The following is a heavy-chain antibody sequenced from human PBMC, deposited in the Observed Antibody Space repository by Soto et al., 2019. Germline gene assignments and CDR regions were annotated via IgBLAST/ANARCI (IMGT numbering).Heavy chain of an antibody. CDR1: GYALTSYY. J-gene: IGHJ5*02. Sequence: GASVKVSCKASGYALTSYYMHWVRQAPGQGLEWMGAINPSTDSTDYAHKFQGRVTMTRDTSTSTVYMELSSLESEDTAMYYCARALGITIFGVVIFPENWFDPWGQGTLVTVSS. CDR3: ARALGITIFGVVIFPENWFDP. D-gene: IGHD3-3*01. V-gene: IGHV1-46*01. CDR2: INPSTDST.